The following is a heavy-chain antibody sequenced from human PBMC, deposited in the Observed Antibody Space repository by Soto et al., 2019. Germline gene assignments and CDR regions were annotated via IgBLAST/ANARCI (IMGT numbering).Heavy chain of an antibody. Sequence: PSETLSLTCTVSGGSISSYYWSWIRQPPGKGLEWIGYIYYSGSTYYNPSLKSRVTISVDTSKNQFSLKLSSVTAADTAVYYCARGSSIAGLYYGMDVWGQGTTVTVSS. CDR3: ARGSSIAGLYYGMDV. CDR1: GGSISSYY. J-gene: IGHJ6*02. CDR2: IYYSGST. V-gene: IGHV4-59*12. D-gene: IGHD6-6*01.